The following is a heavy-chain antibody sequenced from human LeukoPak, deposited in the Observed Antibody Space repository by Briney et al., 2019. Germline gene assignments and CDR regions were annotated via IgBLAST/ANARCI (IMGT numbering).Heavy chain of an antibody. CDR2: IYYSGST. Sequence: PSETLSLTCTVSGGSFSSDFFYWSWIRQPPGKGLEWIGYIYYSGSTNYNPSLKSRVTISVDTSKDQFSLKLSSVTAADTAVYYCARGRYYDILTGYYHLQPFDYWGQGTLVTVSS. CDR3: ARGRYYDILTGYYHLQPFDY. J-gene: IGHJ4*02. V-gene: IGHV4-61*01. CDR1: GGSFSSDFFY. D-gene: IGHD3-9*01.